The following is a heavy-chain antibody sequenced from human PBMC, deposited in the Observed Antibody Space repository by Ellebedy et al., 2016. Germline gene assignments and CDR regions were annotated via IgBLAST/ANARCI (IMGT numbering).Heavy chain of an antibody. D-gene: IGHD2-8*01. CDR1: GFTFKNYV. CDR2: ISAINDGVDEYT. J-gene: IGHJ4*02. CDR3: ARRIGGTKDY. V-gene: IGHV3-23*01. Sequence: GESLKISXVASGFTFKNYVMSWVRQAPGKGLEWVSAISAINDGVDEYTDYANSVKGRFTISRDNSRNTLYLQMDNLRVDDMGLYYCARRIGGTKDYWGQGTPVIVSS.